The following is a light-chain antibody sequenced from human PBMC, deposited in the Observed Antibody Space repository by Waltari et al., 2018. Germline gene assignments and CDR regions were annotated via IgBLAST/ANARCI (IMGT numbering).Light chain of an antibody. V-gene: IGKV1-5*03. CDR3: QQYNSSWT. Sequence: DIQMTQSPSTLSASVGDRVTIPCRASQSISSELAWYQQKPGKAPKLLIYKASSLESGVPSRFSGSGSGTEFTLTISSLQPDDFATYYCQQYNSSWTFGQGTKVEIK. J-gene: IGKJ1*01. CDR1: QSISSE. CDR2: KAS.